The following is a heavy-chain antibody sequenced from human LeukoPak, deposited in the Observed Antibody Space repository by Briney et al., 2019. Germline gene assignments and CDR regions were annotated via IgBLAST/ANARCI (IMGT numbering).Heavy chain of an antibody. CDR3: AKGTFDWSFPLYFDS. Sequence: GGSLRLSCEASGFTFTKFWMSWVRQAPGKGLEWVSAISGSGGSTFYADSVKGRFTISRDNSKNTLYLQMNSLGVEDTAVYYCAKGTFDWSFPLYFDSWGQGILVTVSS. CDR2: ISGSGGST. J-gene: IGHJ4*02. CDR1: GFTFTKFW. D-gene: IGHD3-9*01. V-gene: IGHV3-23*01.